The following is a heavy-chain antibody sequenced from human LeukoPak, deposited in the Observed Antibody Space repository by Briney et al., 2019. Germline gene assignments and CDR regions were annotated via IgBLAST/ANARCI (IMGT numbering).Heavy chain of an antibody. D-gene: IGHD1-26*01. Sequence: GGSLRLSCAASGFTFSSYEMNWVRQAPGKGLEWVSAISGSGSSTYYADSVKGRFTISRDNSKNTLYLQMNSLRAEDTAVYYCAKDYEPLVGVHRWGDWFDPWGQGTLVTVSS. V-gene: IGHV3-23*01. CDR3: AKDYEPLVGVHRWGDWFDP. J-gene: IGHJ5*02. CDR1: GFTFSSYE. CDR2: ISGSGSST.